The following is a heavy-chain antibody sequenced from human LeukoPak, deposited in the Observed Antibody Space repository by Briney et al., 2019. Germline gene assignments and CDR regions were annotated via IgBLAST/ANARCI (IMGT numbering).Heavy chain of an antibody. D-gene: IGHD5-18*01. CDR2: MSYDGSNK. J-gene: IGHJ4*02. Sequence: GGSLRLSCAASGFTFSSYAMHWVRQAPGKGLEGVAVMSYDGSNKYYADSVKGRFTISRDNSKNTLYLQMNSLRAEDTAVYYCAREIQLPGPFDYWGQGTLVTVSS. CDR3: AREIQLPGPFDY. CDR1: GFTFSSYA. V-gene: IGHV3-30-3*01.